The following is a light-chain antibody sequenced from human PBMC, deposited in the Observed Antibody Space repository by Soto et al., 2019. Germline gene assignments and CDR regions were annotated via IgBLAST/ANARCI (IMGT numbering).Light chain of an antibody. CDR1: QSVSDDY. V-gene: IGKV3-20*01. CDR2: SAS. Sequence: ENVLSQPPGTLSLSPGERATLSCRSSQSVSDDYFAWYQQKPGQAPRLLIYSASLKPAGIPDRFSGSGSATDFTLTISGREPEDFALFYCHQYGSSPITFGQGTRLEI. CDR3: HQYGSSPIT. J-gene: IGKJ5*01.